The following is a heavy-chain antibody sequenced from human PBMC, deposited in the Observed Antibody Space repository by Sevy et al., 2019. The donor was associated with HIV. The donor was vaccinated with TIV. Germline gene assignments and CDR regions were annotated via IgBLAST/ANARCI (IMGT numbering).Heavy chain of an antibody. CDR2: ISGSGGST. V-gene: IGHV3-23*01. CDR1: GFTFSSYA. CDR3: TNQRSAATDGNCTTSYSTPWHY. D-gene: IGHD2-2*01. J-gene: IGHJ4*02. Sequence: GGSLRLSCAASGFTFSSYAMSWVRQAPGKGLEWVSAISGSGGSTYYADSVKGRFTNSRDNSKNTRNLKMNRLRAENTAVKYFTNQRSAATDGNCTTSYSTPWHYWGQGTLVTVSS.